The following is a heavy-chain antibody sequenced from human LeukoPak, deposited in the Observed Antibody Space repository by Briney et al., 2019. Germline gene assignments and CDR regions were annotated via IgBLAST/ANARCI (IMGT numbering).Heavy chain of an antibody. CDR3: ARDYGDYAFDS. CDR2: IYYSGST. Sequence: PSETLSLTCTVSGGSISSSSYYWGWIRQPPGKGLEWIGYIYYSGSTNYNPSLKSRVTISVDTSKNQFSLKLSSVTAADTAVYYCARDYGDYAFDSWGQGTLVTVSS. CDR1: GGSISSSSYY. J-gene: IGHJ4*02. D-gene: IGHD4-17*01. V-gene: IGHV4-61*01.